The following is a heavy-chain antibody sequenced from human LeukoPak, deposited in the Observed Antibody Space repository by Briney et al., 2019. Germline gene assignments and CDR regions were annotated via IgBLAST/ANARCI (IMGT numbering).Heavy chain of an antibody. CDR3: ARGGYDSSGYYGYYFDY. CDR1: GYTFTSYE. V-gene: IGHV1-8*01. Sequence: GASVKVSCKASGYTFTSYEINWVRQATGQGLEWMGWMNPNSGNTGYAQKFQGRVTMTRNTSISTAYMELSSLRSEDTAVYYCARGGYDSSGYYGYYFDYWGQGTLVTVSS. CDR2: MNPNSGNT. J-gene: IGHJ4*02. D-gene: IGHD3-22*01.